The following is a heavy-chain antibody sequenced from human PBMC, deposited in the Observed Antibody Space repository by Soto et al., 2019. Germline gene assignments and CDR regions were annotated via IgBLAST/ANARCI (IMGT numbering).Heavy chain of an antibody. CDR2: INAGNGNT. V-gene: IGHV1-3*01. CDR1: GYTFTSYA. Sequence: GASVKVSCKASGYTFTSYAMHWVRQAPGQRLEWMGWINAGNGNTKYSQKFQGRVTITRDTSASTAYMELSSLRSEDTAVYYCARVPVWGSYRYNWFDPWGQGTLVTVSS. D-gene: IGHD3-16*02. J-gene: IGHJ5*02. CDR3: ARVPVWGSYRYNWFDP.